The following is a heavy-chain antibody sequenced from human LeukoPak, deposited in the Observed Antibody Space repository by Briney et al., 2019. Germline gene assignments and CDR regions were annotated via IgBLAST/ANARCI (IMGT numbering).Heavy chain of an antibody. CDR2: IKQDGSEK. Sequence: GGSLRLSCAASGFTFSSYWMSWVRQAPGKGLEWVANIKQDGSEKYYVDSVKGRFTISRDNAKNSLYLQMNSLRAEDTAVYYCAREHSSWYYYYYYMDVWGKGTTVTISS. J-gene: IGHJ6*03. V-gene: IGHV3-7*01. CDR3: AREHSSWYYYYYYMDV. D-gene: IGHD6-13*01. CDR1: GFTFSSYW.